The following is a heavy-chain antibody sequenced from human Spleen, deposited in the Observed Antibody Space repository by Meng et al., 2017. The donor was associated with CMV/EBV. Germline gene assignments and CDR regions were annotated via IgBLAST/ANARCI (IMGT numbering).Heavy chain of an antibody. Sequence: SVNVSCKASGGTFSSYTISWVRQAPGQGLEWMGRIIPILGIANYAQKFQGRVTITADKPTSTAYMELSSLRSEDTAVYYCARSSDGRLKVDYWGQGTLVTVSS. CDR3: ARSSDGRLKVDY. CDR1: GGTFSSYT. D-gene: IGHD5-18*01. V-gene: IGHV1-69*02. J-gene: IGHJ4*02. CDR2: IIPILGIA.